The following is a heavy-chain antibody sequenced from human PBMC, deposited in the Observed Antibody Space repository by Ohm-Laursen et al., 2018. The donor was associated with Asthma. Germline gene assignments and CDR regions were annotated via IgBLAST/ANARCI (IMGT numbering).Heavy chain of an antibody. D-gene: IGHD2-21*01. J-gene: IGHJ3*01. CDR3: ARSNGRDCFDV. V-gene: IGHV3-33*01. CDR1: GFTFSNYG. Sequence: SLRLSCAASGFTFSNYGMHWVRQAPGKGLQWVAVIWSDGSNEDYAESVKGRFTISRDNSGNTLYLQMNSLRAEDTAVYYCARSNGRDCFDVWGQGTMVTVSS. CDR2: IWSDGSNE.